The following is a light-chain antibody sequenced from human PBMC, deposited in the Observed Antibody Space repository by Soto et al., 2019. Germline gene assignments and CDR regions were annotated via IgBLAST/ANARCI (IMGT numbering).Light chain of an antibody. CDR3: QQYNNWPLT. J-gene: IGKJ4*01. V-gene: IGKV3-15*01. CDR2: GAA. Sequence: ETAMTQSPATLSVSPGERATLSCRASQSVSSNLAWYQHKPSQAPRLPIYGAATRATGVPARFSGSGSGTEFTLTISSLQSEDFAVYYCQQYNNWPLTFGGGTKVEIK. CDR1: QSVSSN.